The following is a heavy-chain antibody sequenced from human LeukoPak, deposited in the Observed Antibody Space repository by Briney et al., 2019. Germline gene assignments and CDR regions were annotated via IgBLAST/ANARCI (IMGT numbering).Heavy chain of an antibody. CDR1: GYTFTSYD. Sequence: GASVKVSCKASGYTFTSYDINWVRQATGQGLEWMGWMNPNSGNTGYAQKFQGRVTITRNTSISTAYMELSSLRSEDTAVYYCARVGIAAAGAIDYWGQGTLVTVSS. CDR2: MNPNSGNT. CDR3: ARVGIAAAGAIDY. V-gene: IGHV1-8*03. J-gene: IGHJ4*02. D-gene: IGHD6-13*01.